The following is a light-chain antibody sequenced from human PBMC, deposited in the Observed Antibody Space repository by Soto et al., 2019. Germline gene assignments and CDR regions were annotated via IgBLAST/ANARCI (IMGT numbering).Light chain of an antibody. CDR2: KAS. J-gene: IGKJ4*01. Sequence: DIQMTQSPSTLSASVGDRVTIACRASQTISSWLAWYQQRPGKAPNLLIYKASTLQSGVPSRFSGSGSGTEFSLTISSLQPDDVATYYCQQYNTYPLTFGGGTTVEIK. CDR1: QTISSW. CDR3: QQYNTYPLT. V-gene: IGKV1-5*03.